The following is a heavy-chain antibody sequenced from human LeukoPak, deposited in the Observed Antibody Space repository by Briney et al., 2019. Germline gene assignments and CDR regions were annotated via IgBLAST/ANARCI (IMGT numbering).Heavy chain of an antibody. CDR2: ISGRGGGT. J-gene: IGHJ4*02. Sequence: GRSLRLSCAASGFTFRSYSMSCVRQASDKGLEGVSTISGRGGGTYYADSVKGRFTISRDASKNTLYLQTNSLRADDTAVYYCAKDLGRYRNNFFDSWGQGHLVTVSS. CDR3: AKDLGRYRNNFFDS. D-gene: IGHD1-26*01. CDR1: GFTFRSYS. V-gene: IGHV3-23*01.